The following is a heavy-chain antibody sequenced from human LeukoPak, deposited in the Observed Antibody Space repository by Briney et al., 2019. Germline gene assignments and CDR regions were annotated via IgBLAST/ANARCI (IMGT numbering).Heavy chain of an antibody. V-gene: IGHV1-8*01. Sequence: ASVKVSCKASGYTFTSYDINWVRQATGQGLEWMGWMNPNSGNTGYAQKFQGRVTMTRNTSISTAYMELSSLRSEDTAVYYCARKHSSSLGYYGMDVWGQGTTVTVSS. CDR2: MNPNSGNT. CDR3: ARKHSSSLGYYGMDV. CDR1: GYTFTSYD. J-gene: IGHJ6*02. D-gene: IGHD6-13*01.